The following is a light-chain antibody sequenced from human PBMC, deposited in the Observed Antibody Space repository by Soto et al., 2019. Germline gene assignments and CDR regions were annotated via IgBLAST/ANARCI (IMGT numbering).Light chain of an antibody. J-gene: IGKJ3*01. CDR1: QSITSY. V-gene: IGKV1-39*01. CDR2: AAS. Sequence: DIQMTQSPSSLSASVGDTVTITCRASQSITSYLNWYQQKPGKAPKLLIYAASSLQSGVPSRFSGSGSGTDFTLTMSSLQPEDFAIYYCQQTYSIPPFTFGHGTTVDIK. CDR3: QQTYSIPPFT.